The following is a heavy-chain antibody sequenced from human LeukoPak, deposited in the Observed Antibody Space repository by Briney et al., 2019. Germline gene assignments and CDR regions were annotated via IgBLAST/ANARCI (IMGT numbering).Heavy chain of an antibody. V-gene: IGHV3-30*02. CDR3: AKDARGYSYGREWIDY. CDR2: IRYDGSNK. D-gene: IGHD5-18*01. J-gene: IGHJ4*02. Sequence: GGSLRLSCAASGFTFSSYGMHWVRQAPGKGLEWVAFIRYDGSNKYYADSVKGRFTISRDNSKNTLYLQMNSLRAEDTAVYYCAKDARGYSYGREWIDYWGQGTLVTVSS. CDR1: GFTFSSYG.